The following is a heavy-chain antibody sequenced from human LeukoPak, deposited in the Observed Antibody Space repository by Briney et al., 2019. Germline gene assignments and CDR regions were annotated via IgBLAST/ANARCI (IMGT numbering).Heavy chain of an antibody. CDR3: ARARGVQGYCSGGSCYSGRLYYFDY. D-gene: IGHD2-15*01. V-gene: IGHV1-2*02. CDR2: INPNSGGT. J-gene: IGHJ4*02. CDR1: GYTFTGYC. Sequence: ASVRVSCKASGYTFTGYCMHWVRQAPGQGLEWMGWINPNSGGTNYAQKFQGRVTMTRDTSISTAYMELSRLRSDDTAVYYCARARGVQGYCSGGSCYSGRLYYFDYWGQGTLVTVSS.